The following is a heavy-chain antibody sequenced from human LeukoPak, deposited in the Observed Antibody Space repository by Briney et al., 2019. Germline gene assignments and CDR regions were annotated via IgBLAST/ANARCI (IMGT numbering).Heavy chain of an antibody. Sequence: GGSLTLSCSASGFTFTDYSMSWVRQAPGKGLEWVSIISRVSTYIYYADSVKGRFTVSRDNAKSSLYLQMTSLRAEDTAVYFCAREGGDGDYYYYMDVWGKGTTVTVSS. CDR1: GFTFTDYS. CDR2: ISRVSTYI. CDR3: AREGGDGDYYYYMDV. D-gene: IGHD2-21*02. V-gene: IGHV3-21*06. J-gene: IGHJ6*03.